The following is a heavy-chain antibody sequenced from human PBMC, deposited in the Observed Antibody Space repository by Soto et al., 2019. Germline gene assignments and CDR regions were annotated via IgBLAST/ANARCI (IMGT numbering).Heavy chain of an antibody. CDR1: GGTFSSYA. J-gene: IGHJ6*02. V-gene: IGHV1-69*13. Sequence: SVKVSCKASGGTFSSYAISWVRQAPGQGLEWMGGIIPIFGTANYAQKFQGRVTITADESTSTAYMELGSLRSEDTAVYYCARAREVVTPNYYYYYGMDVWGQGTTVTVSS. D-gene: IGHD2-21*02. CDR3: ARAREVVTPNYYYYYGMDV. CDR2: IIPIFGTA.